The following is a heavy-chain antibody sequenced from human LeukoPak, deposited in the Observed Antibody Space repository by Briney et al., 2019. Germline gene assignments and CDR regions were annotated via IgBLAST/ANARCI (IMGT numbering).Heavy chain of an antibody. CDR3: ARQTGDGYNWGYYFDY. V-gene: IGHV5-10-1*01. CDR2: IDPSDSYT. Sequence: GESLKISCKGSGYSFTSYWISWVRQMPGKGLEWMGRIDPSDSYTNYSPSFQGHVTISADKSISTAYLQWSSLKASDTAMYYCARQTGDGYNWGYYFDYWGQGTLVTVSS. J-gene: IGHJ4*02. CDR1: GYSFTSYW. D-gene: IGHD5-24*01.